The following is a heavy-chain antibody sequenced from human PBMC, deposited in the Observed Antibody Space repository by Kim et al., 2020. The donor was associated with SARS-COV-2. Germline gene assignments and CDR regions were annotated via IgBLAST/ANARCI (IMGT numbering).Heavy chain of an antibody. D-gene: IGHD2-2*01. V-gene: IGHV6-1*01. CDR2: TFYRSKWYN. Sequence: SQTLSLTCAISGDSVSSNIATWNWIRQSPSRGLEWLGSTFYRSKWYNHSAVSVNGRITFNPDTSKNQVSLQLTSVTPEDTAVYYCARATRYAYDYWGQGTLVTVSS. CDR1: GDSVSSNIAT. J-gene: IGHJ4*02. CDR3: ARATRYAYDY.